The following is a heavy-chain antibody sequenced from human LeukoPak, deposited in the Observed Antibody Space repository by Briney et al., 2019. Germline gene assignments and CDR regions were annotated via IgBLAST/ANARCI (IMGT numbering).Heavy chain of an antibody. D-gene: IGHD2-15*01. CDR2: INTSGGST. J-gene: IGHJ6*04. V-gene: IGHV1-46*01. Sequence: GASVKVSCKASGYTFTSYYMHWVRQAPGQGLEWMGIINTSGGSTSYAQKFQGRATMTRDTSTSTVYMELSSLRSEDTAVYYCARVVAPLGDYYYYYGMDVWGKGTTVTVSS. CDR1: GYTFTSYY. CDR3: ARVVAPLGDYYYYYGMDV.